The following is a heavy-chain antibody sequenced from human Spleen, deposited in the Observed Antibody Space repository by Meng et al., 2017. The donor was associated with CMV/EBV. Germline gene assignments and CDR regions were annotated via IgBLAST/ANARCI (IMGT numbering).Heavy chain of an antibody. CDR2: ISYDGSDQ. CDR1: GFNFTSSA. Sequence: GESLKISCKGSGFNFTSSAMHWVRQAPGRGLDWMAAISYDGSDQYYADSVKGRFSISRDNSKNTLYLQMSSLRSEDSAVYYCARQEYGFDIWGQGTTVTVSS. J-gene: IGHJ3*02. CDR3: ARQEYGFDI. V-gene: IGHV3-30*04.